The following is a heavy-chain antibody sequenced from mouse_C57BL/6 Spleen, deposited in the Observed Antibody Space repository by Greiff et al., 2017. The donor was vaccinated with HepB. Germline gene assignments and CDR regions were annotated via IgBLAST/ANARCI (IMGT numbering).Heavy chain of an antibody. Sequence: VQLQQSGAELVRPGASVTLSCKASGYTFTDYEMHWVKQTPVHGLEWIGAIDPETGGTAYNQKFKGKAILTADKSSSTAYMELRSLTSEDSAVYYCTRTRRYGNYVFDYWGQGTTLTVSS. CDR2: IDPETGGT. V-gene: IGHV1-15*01. CDR3: TRTRRYGNYVFDY. D-gene: IGHD2-10*02. J-gene: IGHJ2*01. CDR1: GYTFTDYE.